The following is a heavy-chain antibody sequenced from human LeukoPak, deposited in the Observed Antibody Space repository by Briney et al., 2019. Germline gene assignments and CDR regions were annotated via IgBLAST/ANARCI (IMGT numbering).Heavy chain of an antibody. J-gene: IGHJ4*02. D-gene: IGHD1-26*01. CDR2: IYSGGST. V-gene: IGHV3-53*01. Sequence: GGSLRLSCAASGFTLSNYAMSWVRQAPGKGLEWVSVIYSGGSTYYADSVRGRFTISRDSSKNTLYLQMNSLRAEDTAVYYCAREGATTSFDYWGQGTLVTVSS. CDR3: AREGATTSFDY. CDR1: GFTLSNYA.